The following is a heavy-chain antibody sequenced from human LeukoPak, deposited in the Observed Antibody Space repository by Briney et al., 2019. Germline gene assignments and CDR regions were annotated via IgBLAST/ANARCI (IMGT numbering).Heavy chain of an antibody. CDR2: INPNSGGT. D-gene: IGHD4-17*01. V-gene: IGHV1-2*02. CDR3: ARVSTVTKRNWFDP. CDR1: GYTFTSYG. Sequence: ASVKVSCKASGYTFTSYGISWVRQAPGQGLEWMGWINPNSGGTNYAQKFQGRVTMTRDTSISTAYMELSRLRSDDTAVYYCARVSTVTKRNWFDPWGQGTLVTVSS. J-gene: IGHJ5*02.